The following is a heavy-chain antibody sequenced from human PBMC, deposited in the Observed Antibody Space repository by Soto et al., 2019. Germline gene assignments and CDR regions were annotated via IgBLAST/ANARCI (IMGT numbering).Heavy chain of an antibody. CDR3: ARTGGTYYFDP. J-gene: IGHJ4*02. D-gene: IGHD1-1*01. V-gene: IGHV1-69*01. CDR1: GTSFTSYG. CDR2: LVPMFSSS. Sequence: QVQLVQSGAEVRKPGSSVNVSCKASGTSFTSYGIHWVRQAPGQGLEWMGGLVPMFSSSNYAQKFQDRHTIVADESTNTAYMELSSLRADDSAIYYCARTGGTYYFDPWGQGTLVTVSS.